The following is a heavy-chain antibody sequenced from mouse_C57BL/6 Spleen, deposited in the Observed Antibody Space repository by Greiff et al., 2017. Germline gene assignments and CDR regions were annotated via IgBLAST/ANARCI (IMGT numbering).Heavy chain of an antibody. D-gene: IGHD2-3*01. J-gene: IGHJ4*01. V-gene: IGHV1-7*01. CDR3: ARPHDGYYAMDY. CDR2: INPSSGYT. Sequence: QVQLQQSGAELAKPGASVKLSCKASGYTFTSYWMHWVKQRPGQGLEWIGYINPSSGYTKYNQKFKDKATLTADKSYSTAYMQLSSLTYEDSAVYYCARPHDGYYAMDYWGQGTSVTVSS. CDR1: GYTFTSYW.